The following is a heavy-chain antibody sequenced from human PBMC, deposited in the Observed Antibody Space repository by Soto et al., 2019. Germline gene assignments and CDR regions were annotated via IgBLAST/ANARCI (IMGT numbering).Heavy chain of an antibody. CDR3: ARAVTGYCSGGSCYYYYMDV. V-gene: IGHV3-11*01. CDR1: GFTFSDYY. D-gene: IGHD2-15*01. Sequence: PGGSLRLSCAASGFTFSDYYMSWIRQAPGKGLEWVPYISSSGSTIYYADSVKGRFTISRDNAKNSLYLQMNSLRAEDTAVYYCARAVTGYCSGGSCYYYYMDVWGKGTTVTVSS. CDR2: ISSSGSTI. J-gene: IGHJ6*03.